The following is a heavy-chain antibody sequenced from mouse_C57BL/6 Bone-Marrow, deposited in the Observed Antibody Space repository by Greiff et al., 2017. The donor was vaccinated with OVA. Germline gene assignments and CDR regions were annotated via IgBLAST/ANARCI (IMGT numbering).Heavy chain of an antibody. CDR3: ARGGDYYGSSYRAWFAY. Sequence: EVQLQQSGPELVKPGASVKISCKASGYSFTDYNMNWVKQSNGKSLEWIGVINPNYGTTSYNQKFKGKATLTVDQSSSTAYMQLNSLTSEDSAVYSCARGGDYYGSSYRAWFAYWGQGTLVTVSA. V-gene: IGHV1-39*01. CDR2: INPNYGTT. D-gene: IGHD1-1*01. J-gene: IGHJ3*01. CDR1: GYSFTDYN.